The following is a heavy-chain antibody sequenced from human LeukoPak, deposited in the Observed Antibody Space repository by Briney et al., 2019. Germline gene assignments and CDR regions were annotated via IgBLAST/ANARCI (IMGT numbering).Heavy chain of an antibody. V-gene: IGHV3-53*01. CDR3: ARGDGVYVY. CDR2: IYLGGTT. CDR1: GFTVSSNY. D-gene: IGHD5/OR15-5a*01. J-gene: IGHJ4*02. Sequence: GGSLRLSCAASGFTVSSNYMTWVRQAPGQGLEWVSVIYLGGTTYYADSVKGRFTISRDNSKNTVYPQMNSLRVEDTAVYYCARGDGVYVYWGQGTLVTVSS.